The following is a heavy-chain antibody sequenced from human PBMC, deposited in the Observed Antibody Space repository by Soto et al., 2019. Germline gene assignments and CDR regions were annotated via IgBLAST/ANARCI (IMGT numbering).Heavy chain of an antibody. CDR2: ISYDGSNE. J-gene: IGHJ4*02. CDR3: ARKMSNCGGDCYYIDY. CDR1: GFTFSSYG. D-gene: IGHD2-21*02. Sequence: QVQLVESGGGVVQPGRSLRLSCAASGFTFSSYGMHWVRQAPGKGLEWVAVISYDGSNEYYADSVKGRFTISRDNSKNTLYLQMNSLRAEDTAVYYCARKMSNCGGDCYYIDYRGQGTLVTVSS. V-gene: IGHV3-30*03.